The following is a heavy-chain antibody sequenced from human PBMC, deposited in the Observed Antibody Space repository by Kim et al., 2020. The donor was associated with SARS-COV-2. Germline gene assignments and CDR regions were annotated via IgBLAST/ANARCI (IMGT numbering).Heavy chain of an antibody. CDR3: TAPQNYGDRYYYYYGMDV. CDR1: GFTFSGSA. Sequence: GGSLRLSCAASGFTFSGSAMHWVRQASGKGLEWVGRIRSKANSYATAYAASVKGRFTISRDDSKNTAYLQMNSLKTEDTAVYYCTAPQNYGDRYYYYYGMDVGGRGTTVTVSS. V-gene: IGHV3-73*01. CDR2: IRSKANSYAT. J-gene: IGHJ6*02. D-gene: IGHD4-17*01.